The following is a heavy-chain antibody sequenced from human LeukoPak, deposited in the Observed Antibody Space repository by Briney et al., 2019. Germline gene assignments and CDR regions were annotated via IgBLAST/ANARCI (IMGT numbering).Heavy chain of an antibody. CDR2: ISSSSTYT. Sequence: PGGSLRLSCAASGFTFSDYYMSWIRQAPGKGLEWVSYISSSSTYTNYADSVKGRFTISRDNSKNTLYLQMNSLRAEDTAVYYCAKTERGGMTGAFDIWGQGTMVTVSS. V-gene: IGHV3-11*03. CDR1: GFTFSDYY. CDR3: AKTERGGMTGAFDI. J-gene: IGHJ3*02. D-gene: IGHD3-9*01.